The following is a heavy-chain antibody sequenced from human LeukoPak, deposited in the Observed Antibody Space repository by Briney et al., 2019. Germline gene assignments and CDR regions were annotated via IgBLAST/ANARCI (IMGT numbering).Heavy chain of an antibody. J-gene: IGHJ4*02. D-gene: IGHD4-17*01. V-gene: IGHV3-48*02. Sequence: GGSLRLSCAASGFTLSSYSMNWVRQAPGKGLDWVSYISSSSSTIYYADSVEGRFTISRDNAKNSLYLQMNSLRDEDTAVYYCARGGPTVTTWGLFDYWGQGTLVTVSS. CDR3: ARGGPTVTTWGLFDY. CDR1: GFTLSSYS. CDR2: ISSSSSTI.